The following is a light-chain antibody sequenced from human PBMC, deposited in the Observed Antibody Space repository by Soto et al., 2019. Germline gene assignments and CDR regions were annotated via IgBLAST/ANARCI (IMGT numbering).Light chain of an antibody. CDR1: QSVSGN. V-gene: IGKV3-15*01. J-gene: IGKJ1*01. Sequence: EIVLTQSPGTLSLSPGQRATLSCRASQSVSGNYIAWYQQKPGQAPRLLIYGASTRATGIPARFSGSGSGTEFTLTISSLQSEDFAVYYCQEYNSWPSFGQGTKVDIK. CDR3: QEYNSWPS. CDR2: GAS.